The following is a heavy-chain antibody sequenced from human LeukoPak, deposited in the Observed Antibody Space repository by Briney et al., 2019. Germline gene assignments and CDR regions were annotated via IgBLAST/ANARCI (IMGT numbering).Heavy chain of an antibody. V-gene: IGHV5-51*01. CDR1: GSSFTSYS. Sequence: GESLKISCKGSGSSFTSYSIAWVRQMRGKGLEWMAIIYPGDSDTRHSPSFQGQVTISADTSISTAYLQSRNLTASDSAIHGCPRQRYGEPFDFWGQGTLVTVSS. CDR2: IYPGDSDT. J-gene: IGHJ4*01. CDR3: PRQRYGEPFDF. D-gene: IGHD4-17*01.